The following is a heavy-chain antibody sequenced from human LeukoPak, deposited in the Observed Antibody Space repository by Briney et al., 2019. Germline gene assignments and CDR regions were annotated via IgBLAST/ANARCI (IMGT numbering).Heavy chain of an antibody. CDR3: ASLGPTLYTSGHPGLHY. CDR2: ISTSGSTV. CDR1: GFTFSSYE. V-gene: IGHV3-48*03. D-gene: IGHD3-22*01. J-gene: IGHJ4*02. Sequence: PGGSLRLSCAASGFTFSSYEMNWVRQAPGKGLEWVSYISTSGSTVYYAYADSVKGRFTISRDNARNSLYLQMNSLRAEDTAVYYCASLGPTLYTSGHPGLHYWGQGTLVTVSS.